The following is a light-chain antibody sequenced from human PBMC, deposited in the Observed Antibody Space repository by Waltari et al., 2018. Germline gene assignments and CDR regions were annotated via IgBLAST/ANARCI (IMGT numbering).Light chain of an antibody. CDR3: CSYAGRNIWV. CDR2: EDI. CDR1: SSDVGFYNL. Sequence: QSALTQPASVSGSPGPSITISCTGTSSDVGFYNLVSWYQQHPDKAPKLMVYEDIERPSGVSNRFSGSKSGNTASLTISGLQAEDEADYYCCSYAGRNIWVFGGGTKLTVL. J-gene: IGLJ3*02. V-gene: IGLV2-23*01.